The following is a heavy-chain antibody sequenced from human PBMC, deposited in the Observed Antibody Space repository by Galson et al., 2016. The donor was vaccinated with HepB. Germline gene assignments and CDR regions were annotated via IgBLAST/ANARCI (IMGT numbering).Heavy chain of an antibody. Sequence: TLSLTCTVSGVSIGTGGYFWTWIRQLPGKGLEWIGYIYFSGSTYYNPSLKSRVTMSVDMSKNQFSLILTSVTVADTAVYYCARELVRGVTVDSWGQGTLVTVSS. D-gene: IGHD3-10*01. J-gene: IGHJ4*02. CDR1: GVSIGTGGYF. CDR2: IYFSGST. CDR3: ARELVRGVTVDS. V-gene: IGHV4-31*03.